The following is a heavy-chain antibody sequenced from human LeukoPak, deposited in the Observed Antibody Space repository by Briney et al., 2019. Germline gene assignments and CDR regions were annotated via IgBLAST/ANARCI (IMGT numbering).Heavy chain of an antibody. Sequence: PEGSLRLSCAASGFTFSSYAMSWVRQAPGKGLEWVSAISGSGSSTYYADSVKGRFTISRDNSKNTLYLQMNSLRAEDTAVYYCARDHEEGNYGMDVWGQGTTVTVSS. D-gene: IGHD3-10*01. CDR3: ARDHEEGNYGMDV. V-gene: IGHV3-23*01. J-gene: IGHJ6*02. CDR2: ISGSGSST. CDR1: GFTFSSYA.